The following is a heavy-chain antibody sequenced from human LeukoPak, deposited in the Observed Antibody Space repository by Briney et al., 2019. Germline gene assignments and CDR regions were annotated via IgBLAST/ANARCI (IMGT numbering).Heavy chain of an antibody. CDR2: IRYDGSNK. Sequence: GGSLRLSCAAPGFTFSTYGMHWVRQAPGKGLEWVAFIRYDGSNKYYADSVKGRFTISRDNSKNTLYLQMNSLRAEETAVYYCAKLWSYYFDYWGQGTLVTVSS. CDR3: AKLWSYYFDY. D-gene: IGHD3-3*01. V-gene: IGHV3-30*02. CDR1: GFTFSTYG. J-gene: IGHJ4*02.